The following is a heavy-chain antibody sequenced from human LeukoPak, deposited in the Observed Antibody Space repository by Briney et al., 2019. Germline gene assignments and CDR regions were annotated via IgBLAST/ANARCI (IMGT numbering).Heavy chain of an antibody. CDR2: INQGGSES. CDR3: VRGGLYHYGGTSGDY. CDR1: GFTFNSYW. V-gene: IGHV3-7*01. J-gene: IGHJ4*02. D-gene: IGHD4/OR15-4a*01. Sequence: PGGSLRLSCAASGFTFNSYWMSGGRQAPGKGLEWGANINQGGSESYYVDSVKGRFTIFRDNAESSLYLQLNSLGAEDTAVYYCVRGGLYHYGGTSGDYWGQGTLVTVSS.